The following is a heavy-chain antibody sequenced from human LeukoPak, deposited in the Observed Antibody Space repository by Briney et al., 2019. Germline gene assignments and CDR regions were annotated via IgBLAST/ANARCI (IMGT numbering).Heavy chain of an antibody. D-gene: IGHD2-2*01. J-gene: IGHJ6*02. V-gene: IGHV3-30*03. CDR3: ARAGYCSSTSCPYYYYYYGMDV. CDR2: ISYDGSNK. Sequence: GRSLRLSCAASGFTFSSYGMHWVRQAPGKGLEWVAVISYDGSNKYYADSVKGRFTVSRDNSKNTLYLQMNSLRAEDTAVYYCARAGYCSSTSCPYYYYYYGMDVWGQGTTVTVSS. CDR1: GFTFSSYG.